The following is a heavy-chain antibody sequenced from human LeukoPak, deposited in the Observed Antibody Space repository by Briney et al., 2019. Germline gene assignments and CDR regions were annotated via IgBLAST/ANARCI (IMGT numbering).Heavy chain of an antibody. CDR1: TFTVSCDY. V-gene: IGHV3-53*01. J-gene: IGHJ4*02. CDR2: PYSGGST. D-gene: IGHD3-22*01. CDR3: ARELYYYNTSGAKSRTYYFDY. Sequence: VSLSFSCAASTFTVSCDYRYWLRPAPGLGLKCITDPYSGGSTYYADPVKDLFSISRDNSKNTLYLQMNSLKVDDTAVYYCARELYYYNTSGAKSRTYYFDYWGQGTLVTVAS.